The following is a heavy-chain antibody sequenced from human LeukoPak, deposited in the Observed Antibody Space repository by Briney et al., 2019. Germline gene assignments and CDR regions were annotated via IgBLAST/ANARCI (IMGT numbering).Heavy chain of an antibody. D-gene: IGHD6-19*01. J-gene: IGHJ1*01. CDR1: GFTFSSHW. Sequence: PGGPLRLSCAASGFTFSSHWMHWVRQAPGKGLVWVSRINGAGSSTSYADSVKGRFTVSRDNAKNTLNLQMNSLRAEDTAVYYCARDLFFSDAGYSSGWRAEYFHHWGQGTLVTISS. V-gene: IGHV3-74*01. CDR2: INGAGSST. CDR3: ARDLFFSDAGYSSGWRAEYFHH.